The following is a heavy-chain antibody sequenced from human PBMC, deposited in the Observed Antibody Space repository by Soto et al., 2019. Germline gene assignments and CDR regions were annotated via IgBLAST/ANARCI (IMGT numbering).Heavy chain of an antibody. CDR2: INPGNENT. V-gene: IGHV1-3*01. CDR3: GRGDGYTYGNNWFDP. D-gene: IGHD5-12*01. CDR1: GYTFTTYA. J-gene: IGHJ5*02. Sequence: ASVKVSCKASGYTFTTYAMHWVRQAPGHRLEWLGWINPGNENTKYSQKFQGRVTLTRDTSANIAYMELSSLRSEDTAVYYCGRGDGYTYGNNWFDPWGQGTLVTVPQ.